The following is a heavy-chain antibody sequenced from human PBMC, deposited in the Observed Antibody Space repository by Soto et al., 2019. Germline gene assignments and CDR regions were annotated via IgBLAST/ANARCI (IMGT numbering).Heavy chain of an antibody. V-gene: IGHV3-73*02. CDR1: GFTFSGST. CDR2: IPSKTNTYAT. Sequence: EVRLVESGGGLVQPGGSLKLSCAASGFTFSGSTIHWVRQTSGKGLEWVGRIPSKTNTYATAYAASVKGRFTISRDDSKNTAYLQMNSLKTEDTAVYYCTRQHLDVPVASAIDYWGQGTLVTVSS. J-gene: IGHJ4*02. CDR3: TRQHLDVPVASAIDY. D-gene: IGHD6-19*01.